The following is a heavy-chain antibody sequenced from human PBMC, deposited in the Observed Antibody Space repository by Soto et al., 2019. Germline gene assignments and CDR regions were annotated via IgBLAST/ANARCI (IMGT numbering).Heavy chain of an antibody. CDR3: AKEAADYYDSSGYYTDPHNWFVP. V-gene: IGHV3-23*01. CDR1: GFTFSSYA. D-gene: IGHD3-22*01. CDR2: ISGSGGST. Sequence: GGSLRLSCAASGFTFSSYAMSWVRQAPGKGLEWVSAISGSGGSTYYADSVKGRFTISRDNSKNTLYLQMNSLRAEDTAVYYCAKEAADYYDSSGYYTDPHNWFVPWGQGILVSVSS. J-gene: IGHJ5*02.